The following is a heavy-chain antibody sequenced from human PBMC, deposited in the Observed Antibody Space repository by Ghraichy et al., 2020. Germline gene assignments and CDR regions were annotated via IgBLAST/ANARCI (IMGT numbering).Heavy chain of an antibody. Sequence: SETPSLTCTVSGGSISSYYWSWIRQPPGKGLEWIGYIYYSGSTNYNPSLKSRVTISVDTSKNQFSLKLSSVTAADTAVYYCARDRPLGKDTAMTTLPAHYWYFDLWGRGTLVTVSS. D-gene: IGHD5-18*01. V-gene: IGHV4-59*01. CDR2: IYYSGST. CDR3: ARDRPLGKDTAMTTLPAHYWYFDL. J-gene: IGHJ2*01. CDR1: GGSISSYY.